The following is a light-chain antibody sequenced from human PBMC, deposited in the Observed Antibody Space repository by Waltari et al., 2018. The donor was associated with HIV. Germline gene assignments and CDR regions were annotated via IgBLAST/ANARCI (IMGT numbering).Light chain of an antibody. V-gene: IGKV3-15*01. CDR3: QQYANWPFT. Sequence: EKVMTQPPATLSVSPGERATFTCRASQSVNNNLAWYQQKPGQAPRLLIYDASTSATNIPARFSGSGSGTDFTLTISSLQSEDFAVYFCQQYANWPFTFGQGTRLEIK. CDR1: QSVNNN. CDR2: DAS. J-gene: IGKJ5*01.